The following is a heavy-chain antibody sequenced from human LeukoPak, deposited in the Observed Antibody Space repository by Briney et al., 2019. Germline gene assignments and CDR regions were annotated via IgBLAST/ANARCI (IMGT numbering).Heavy chain of an antibody. J-gene: IGHJ6*03. CDR2: IYTSGST. CDR3: ARTQEGGYFDYSYYMDV. D-gene: IGHD3-22*01. Sequence: SETLSLTCTVSGGSISSYYWSWIRQPAGKGLEWIGRIYTSGSTNYNPSLKSRVTISVDTSKNQFSLKLRSVTAADTAVYYCARTQEGGYFDYSYYMDVWGKGTTVTVSS. V-gene: IGHV4-4*07. CDR1: GGSISSYY.